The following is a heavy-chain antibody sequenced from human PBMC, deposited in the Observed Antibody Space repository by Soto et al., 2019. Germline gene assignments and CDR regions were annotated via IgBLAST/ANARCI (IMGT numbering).Heavy chain of an antibody. CDR1: GYTFTSYA. J-gene: IGHJ6*03. CDR3: AREGRAGGSYYYYMDV. V-gene: IGHV1-3*01. CDR2: INAGNGNT. Sequence: ASVKLSCKASGYTFTSYAMHWVRQAPGQRLEWMGWINAGNGNTKYSQKFQGRVTITRDTSASTAYMELSSLRSEDTAVYYCAREGRAGGSYYYYMDVWGKGTTVTVSS. D-gene: IGHD3-10*01.